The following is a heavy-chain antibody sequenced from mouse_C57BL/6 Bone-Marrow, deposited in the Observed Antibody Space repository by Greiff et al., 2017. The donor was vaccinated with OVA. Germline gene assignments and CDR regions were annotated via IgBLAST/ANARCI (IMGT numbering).Heavy chain of an antibody. V-gene: IGHV5-4*03. Sequence: DVKLVESGGGLVKPGGSLKLSCAASGFTFSSYAMSCVRQTPEKRLEWVATISDGCSYTYYPDNVKGRFTISRDNAKNNLYLQMSHLKSEDTAMYYCARVVYDGYAFAYWGQGTLVTVSA. CDR2: ISDGCSYT. J-gene: IGHJ3*01. CDR1: GFTFSSYA. D-gene: IGHD2-3*01. CDR3: ARVVYDGYAFAY.